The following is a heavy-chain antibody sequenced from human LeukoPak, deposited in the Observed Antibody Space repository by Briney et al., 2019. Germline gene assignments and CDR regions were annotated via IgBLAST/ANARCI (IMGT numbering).Heavy chain of an antibody. CDR3: ARGFPLYSGTYSDTFDI. D-gene: IGHD1-26*01. V-gene: IGHV4-59*01. Sequence: SETLSLTCTVSGGSLTNNYWNWIRQSPGKGLEWIGYISVGGANNYNPSLKSRVSISVDTSKNQFSLRLSSVTAADTALYYCARGFPLYSGTYSDTFDIWGRGTMVTVSS. CDR2: ISVGGAN. J-gene: IGHJ3*02. CDR1: GGSLTNNY.